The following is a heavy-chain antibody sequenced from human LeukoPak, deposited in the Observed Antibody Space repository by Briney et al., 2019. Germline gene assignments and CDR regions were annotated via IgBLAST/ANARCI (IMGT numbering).Heavy chain of an antibody. CDR2: IYYSGST. D-gene: IGHD6-6*01. CDR1: GGSISSGGYY. CDR3: ARGAHPRGKAHDY. J-gene: IGHJ4*02. Sequence: SQTLSLTCTVSGGSISSGGYYWSWIRQHPGKGLEWIGYIYYSGSTYCNPSLKSRVTISVDTSKNQFSLKLSSVTAADTAVYYCARGAHPRGKAHDYWGQGTLVTVSS. V-gene: IGHV4-31*03.